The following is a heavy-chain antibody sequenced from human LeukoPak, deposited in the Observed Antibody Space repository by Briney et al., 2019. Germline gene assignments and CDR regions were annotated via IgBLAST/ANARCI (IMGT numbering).Heavy chain of an antibody. V-gene: IGHV3-21*01. D-gene: IGHD4-23*01. CDR3: ARGYDYGGNSDSDAFDI. CDR1: GFTLSSYS. Sequence: KPGGSLRLSCAASGFTLSSYSMNWVRQAPGKGLEWVSSISSSSSYIYYADSVKGRFTISRDNAKNSLYLQMNSLRAEDTAVYYCARGYDYGGNSDSDAFDIWGQGTMVTVSS. J-gene: IGHJ3*02. CDR2: ISSSSSYI.